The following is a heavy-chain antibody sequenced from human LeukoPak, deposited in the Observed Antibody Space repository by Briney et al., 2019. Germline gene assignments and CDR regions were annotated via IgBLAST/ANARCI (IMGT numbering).Heavy chain of an antibody. CDR3: ATGRSIRYFDY. V-gene: IGHV4-61*05. D-gene: IGHD3-9*01. CDR2: IHYSGTT. J-gene: IGHJ4*02. Sequence: SETLSLTCTVSGGSISSSSNYWNWIRQPPGQGLEWIGYIHYSGTTNYNPSLKSRVSISIDTSKSQFSLKLTSATAADTAIYYCATGRSIRYFDYWGQGTLLSVSS. CDR1: GGSISSSSNY.